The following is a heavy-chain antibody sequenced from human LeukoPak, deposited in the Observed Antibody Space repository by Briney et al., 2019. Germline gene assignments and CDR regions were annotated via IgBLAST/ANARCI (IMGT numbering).Heavy chain of an antibody. D-gene: IGHD3-10*01. V-gene: IGHV4-34*01. Sequence: SETLSLTCAVYGGSFSGYYWSWIRQPPGKGLEWIGEINHSGSTDYNPFLMSRITISIDTSKNQFSLKLSSVTAADTAVYYCARIDWAGGSGSLSDYWGQGTLVTVSS. CDR2: INHSGST. CDR1: GGSFSGYY. CDR3: ARIDWAGGSGSLSDY. J-gene: IGHJ4*02.